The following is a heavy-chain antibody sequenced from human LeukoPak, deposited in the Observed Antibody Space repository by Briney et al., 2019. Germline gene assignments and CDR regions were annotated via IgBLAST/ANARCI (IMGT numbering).Heavy chain of an antibody. J-gene: IGHJ4*02. V-gene: IGHV4-59*01. Sequence: SETLSLTCIVSGGSISTYYWSWIRQPPGKGLEWIGYIYYSGSTNYNPSLESRATISVDTSKNHFSLNVTSVTAADTAVYYCARGYSGSSYYFDVWGQGTLVTVSS. CDR1: GGSISTYY. CDR2: IYYSGST. D-gene: IGHD5-12*01. CDR3: ARGYSGSSYYFDV.